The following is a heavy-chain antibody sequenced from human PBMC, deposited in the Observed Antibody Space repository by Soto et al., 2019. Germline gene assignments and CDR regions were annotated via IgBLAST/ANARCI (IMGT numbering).Heavy chain of an antibody. D-gene: IGHD2-15*01. CDR3: ARIASFYCSGGSCYPTYGMDV. V-gene: IGHV3-30-3*01. CDR1: GFTFSSYA. Sequence: ESGGGVVQPGRSLRLSCAASGFTFSSYAMHWVRQAPGKGLEWVAVISYDGSNKYYADSVKGRFTISRDNSKNTLYLQMNSLRAEDTAVYYCARIASFYCSGGSCYPTYGMDVWGQGTTVTVSS. CDR2: ISYDGSNK. J-gene: IGHJ6*02.